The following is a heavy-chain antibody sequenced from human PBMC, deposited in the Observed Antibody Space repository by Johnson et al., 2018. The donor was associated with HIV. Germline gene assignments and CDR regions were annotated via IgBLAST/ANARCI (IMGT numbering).Heavy chain of an antibody. CDR2: IGTAGDT. CDR3: AKSALERATPLAEVDAFDV. V-gene: IGHV3-13*01. J-gene: IGHJ3*01. D-gene: IGHD5-24*01. Sequence: VLLVESGGGLVQPGGSLRLSCAASGFTFSSYDMHWVRQATGKGLEWVSAIGTAGDTYYPGSVKGRFTISRENAKNTLYLQMNNLRVEDTALYYCAKSALERATPLAEVDAFDVWGQGTMVTVSS. CDR1: GFTFSSYD.